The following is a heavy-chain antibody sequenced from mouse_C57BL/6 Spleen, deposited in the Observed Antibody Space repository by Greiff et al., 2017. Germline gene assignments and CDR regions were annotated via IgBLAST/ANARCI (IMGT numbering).Heavy chain of an antibody. Sequence: QVQLQQSGPELVKPGASVKMSCKASGYAFSSSWMNWVKQRPGKGLEWIGRIYPGDGDTNYNGKFKGKATLTADKSSSTAYMQLSSLTSEDSAVYFCARGGDCDLSFADWGQGTLVTVSA. D-gene: IGHD2-4*01. CDR2: IYPGDGDT. CDR3: ARGGDCDLSFAD. V-gene: IGHV1-82*01. J-gene: IGHJ3*01. CDR1: GYAFSSSW.